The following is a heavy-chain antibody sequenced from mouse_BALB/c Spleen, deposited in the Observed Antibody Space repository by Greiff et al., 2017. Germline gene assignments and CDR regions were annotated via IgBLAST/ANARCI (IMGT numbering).Heavy chain of an antibody. D-gene: IGHD2-14*01. CDR2: IYPYNGGT. CDR1: GYTFTDYN. V-gene: IGHV1S29*02. Sequence: EVQLQRSGPELVKPGASVKISCKASGYTFTDYNMHWVKQSHGKSLEWIGYIYPYNGGTGYNQKFKSKATLTVDNSSSTAYMELRSLTSEDSAVYYCAREDYRYDVETYYAMDYWGQGTSVTVSS. CDR3: AREDYRYDVETYYAMDY. J-gene: IGHJ4*01.